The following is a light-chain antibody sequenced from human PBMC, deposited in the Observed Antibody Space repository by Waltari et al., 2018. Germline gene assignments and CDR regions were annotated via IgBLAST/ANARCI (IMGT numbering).Light chain of an antibody. J-gene: IGLJ2*01. Sequence: SSELTQDPAVSVAMGQTVRITCQGDSLRSYYASWYHTRPGQAPRLVIYVKNNRPSGVPDRFSGSSSHNTASLPITGAQAEDEASYYCHSRDASGVGGSFGGGTKLSVL. CDR2: VKN. CDR1: SLRSYY. CDR3: HSRDASGVGGS. V-gene: IGLV3-19*01.